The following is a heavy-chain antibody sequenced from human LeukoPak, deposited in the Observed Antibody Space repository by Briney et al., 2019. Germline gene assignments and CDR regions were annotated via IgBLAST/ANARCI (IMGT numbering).Heavy chain of an antibody. CDR1: GGSFSGYY. D-gene: IGHD6-13*01. V-gene: IGHV4-34*01. J-gene: IGHJ6*02. CDR2: INHSGST. CDR3: ARGGQTGYSSSWYPNYYYYYGMDV. Sequence: SETLSLTCAVYGGSFSGYYWSWIRQPPGKGLEWIGEINHSGSTNYNPSLKSRVTISVDTSKNQFSLKLSSVTAADTAVYYCARGGQTGYSSSWYPNYYYYYGMDVWDQGTTVTVSS.